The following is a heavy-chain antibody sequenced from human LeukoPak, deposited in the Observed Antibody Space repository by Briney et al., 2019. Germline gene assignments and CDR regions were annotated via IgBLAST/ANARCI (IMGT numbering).Heavy chain of an antibody. CDR2: IYYRGST. J-gene: IGHJ4*02. V-gene: IGHV4-59*12. D-gene: IGHD3-16*01. Sequence: TSETLSLTCTVSGGSISSYYWSWIRQPPGKGLEWDAYIYYRGSTNYNPSLKSRVTISVDRSKNQFSLKLSSVTAADTAVYYCARTSFRGVILMFDYWGQGTLVTVSS. CDR3: ARTSFRGVILMFDY. CDR1: GGSISSYY.